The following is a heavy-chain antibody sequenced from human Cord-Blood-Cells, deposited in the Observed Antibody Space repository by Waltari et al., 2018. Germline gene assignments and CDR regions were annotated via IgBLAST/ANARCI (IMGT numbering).Heavy chain of an antibody. D-gene: IGHD5-12*01. Sequence: QVQLQQWGAGLLKPSETLSLTCAVYGGSFSGYYWSWIRQPPGKGLEWIGEINHRGRTNYNPSLKSRVTIAVDTSKNQFSLKLSSVTAADTAVYYCARREMATIDYWGQGTLVTVSS. CDR1: GGSFSGYY. CDR2: INHRGRT. J-gene: IGHJ4*02. V-gene: IGHV4-34*01. CDR3: ARREMATIDY.